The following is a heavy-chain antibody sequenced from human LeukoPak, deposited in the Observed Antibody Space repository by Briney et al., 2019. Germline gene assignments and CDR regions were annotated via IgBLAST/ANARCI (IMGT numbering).Heavy chain of an antibody. V-gene: IGHV1-46*01. Sequence: ASVKASCKASGYTFTTHYMHWVRQAPGQGLEWMGLINPSGTTTNYAQKFRGRVTMTRDLSTSTDYMELSSLRSDDTAVYFCARDNSVGDYAWWFDPWGQGTLVTVSS. CDR1: GYTFTTHY. CDR3: ARDNSVGDYAWWFDP. D-gene: IGHD1-26*01. J-gene: IGHJ5*02. CDR2: INPSGTTT.